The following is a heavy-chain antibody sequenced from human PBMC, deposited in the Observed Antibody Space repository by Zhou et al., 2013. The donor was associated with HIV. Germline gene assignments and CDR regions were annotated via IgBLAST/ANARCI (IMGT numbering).Heavy chain of an antibody. CDR3: ARAEAWIANREGFDY. D-gene: IGHD5-12*01. CDR2: SIIVGST. CDR1: GGSISSSSYY. V-gene: IGHV4-39*07. Sequence: QVQLQESGPGLVKPSETLSLTCTVSGGSISSSSYYWGWIRQPPGKGLGVDWGVSIIVGSTYYNPSLKSRVTISVDTSKNQFSLKLSSVTAADTAVYYCARAEAWIANREGFDYWGQGVLVTVSS. J-gene: IGHJ4*02.